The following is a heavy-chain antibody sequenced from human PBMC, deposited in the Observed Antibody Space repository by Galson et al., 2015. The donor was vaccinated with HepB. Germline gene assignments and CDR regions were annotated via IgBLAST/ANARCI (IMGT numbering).Heavy chain of an antibody. D-gene: IGHD2-21*02. Sequence: SLRLSCAATGFTFSSYWMHWVRQAPGKGLVWVSRTNSDGSTINYADSVKGRFTISRDNAKSTLYLQMNSLRVEDTAVYYCERTYCSGDCYGFFQHWGQGTLVTVSS. CDR2: TNSDGSTI. CDR1: GFTFSSYW. V-gene: IGHV3-74*01. CDR3: ERTYCSGDCYGFFQH. J-gene: IGHJ1*01.